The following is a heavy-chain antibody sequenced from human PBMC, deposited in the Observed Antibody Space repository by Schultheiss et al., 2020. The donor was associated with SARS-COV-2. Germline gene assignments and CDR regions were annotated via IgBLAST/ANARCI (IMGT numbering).Heavy chain of an antibody. V-gene: IGHV3-13*01. CDR2: IGTAGDT. CDR1: GFTFSSYD. D-gene: IGHD5-12*01. CDR3: ARYPSVDIGYGMDV. J-gene: IGHJ6*02. Sequence: GGSLRLSCAASGFTFSSYDMHWVRQATGKGLEWVSAIGTAGDTYYPGSVKGRFTISRENAKNSLYLQMNSLRAGDTAVYYCARYPSVDIGYGMDVWGQGTTVTVSS.